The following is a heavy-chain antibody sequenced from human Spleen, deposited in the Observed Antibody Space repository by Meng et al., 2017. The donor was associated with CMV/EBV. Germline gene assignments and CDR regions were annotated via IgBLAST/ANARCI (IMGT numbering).Heavy chain of an antibody. CDR3: AKPYHYDSSGYESYFDY. D-gene: IGHD3-22*01. CDR1: GFTFSNYY. V-gene: IGHV3-11*01. CDR2: ISSTGNTM. J-gene: IGHJ4*02. Sequence: GESLKISCAASGFTFSNYYMSWIRQAPGKGLEWVSYISSTGNTMYYADSVKGRFTISRDNAKNSLYLQINSLRAEDTAVYYCAKPYHYDSSGYESYFDYWGQGTLVTVSS.